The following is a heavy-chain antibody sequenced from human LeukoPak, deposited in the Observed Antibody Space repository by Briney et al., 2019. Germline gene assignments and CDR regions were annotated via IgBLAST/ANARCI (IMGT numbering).Heavy chain of an antibody. CDR2: ISSSSSYI. D-gene: IGHD3-9*01. CDR3: AREGYDILTGLRFSY. V-gene: IGHV3-21*01. Sequence: PGGSLRLSCAASGFTFSSYSMNWVRQAPGKGLEWVSSISSSSSYIYYADSVKGRLTISRDNAKNSLYLQMNSLRAEDTAVYYCAREGYDILTGLRFSYWGQGTLVTVSS. J-gene: IGHJ4*02. CDR1: GFTFSSYS.